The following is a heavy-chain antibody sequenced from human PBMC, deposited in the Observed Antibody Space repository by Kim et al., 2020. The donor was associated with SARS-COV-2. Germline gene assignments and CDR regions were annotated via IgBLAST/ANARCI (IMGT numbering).Heavy chain of an antibody. V-gene: IGHV3-15*01. D-gene: IGHD4-17*01. J-gene: IGHJ4*02. CDR2: T. CDR3: TTDLKRGDSRN. Sequence: TDYAAPVKGRFTISRDDSINTLYLQMNSLKTEDTAVYYCTTDLKRGDSRNWGQGTLVTVSS.